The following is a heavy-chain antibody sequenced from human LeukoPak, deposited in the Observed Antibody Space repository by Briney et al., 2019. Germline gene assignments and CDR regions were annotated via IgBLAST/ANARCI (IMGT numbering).Heavy chain of an antibody. CDR1: GFTFCDYA. CDR2: IRSKAYGGTT. CDR3: TRDLRVIAMPHYFDY. Sequence: GSLRLSCTASGFTFCDYAMSWVRQAPGKGLEWVGFIRSKAYGGTTEYAASVKGRFTISRDDSKSIAYLQMNSLKTEDTAVYYCTRDLRVIAMPHYFDYWGQGTLVTVSS. J-gene: IGHJ4*02. D-gene: IGHD2-21*01. V-gene: IGHV3-49*04.